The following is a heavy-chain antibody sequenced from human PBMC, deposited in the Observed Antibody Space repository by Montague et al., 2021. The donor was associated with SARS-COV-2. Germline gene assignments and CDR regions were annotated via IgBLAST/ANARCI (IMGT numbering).Heavy chain of an antibody. D-gene: IGHD2-15*01. J-gene: IGHJ4*02. CDR3: ARGRPGGYGRCWIES. V-gene: IGHV4-34*01. Sequence: SETLSLTCAVYGGPFNPYFWTWIRQTPGKGLEWIGEISHYGSTNYNPSFKSRVTISVDTSKSQFSLTLNSVTAADTAVYYCARGRPGGYGRCWIESWGQGTLVTVSS. CDR2: ISHYGST. CDR1: GGPFNPYF.